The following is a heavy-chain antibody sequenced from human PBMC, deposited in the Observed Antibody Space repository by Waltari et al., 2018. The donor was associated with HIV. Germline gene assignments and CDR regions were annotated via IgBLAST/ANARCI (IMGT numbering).Heavy chain of an antibody. D-gene: IGHD1-26*01. CDR1: ESSITSYY. J-gene: IGHJ6*02. Sequence: QVQLQESGPGVVQPSETLSLTCTVSESSITSYYWSWIRQPPGRGLEWIGYIPYSGSTTYTPSLKPRVTISRYTSTNQFSLSLTSVTAADTAVYYCARDQVYSGNSPGRVGMDVWGQGTTVTVSS. CDR3: ARDQVYSGNSPGRVGMDV. CDR2: IPYSGST. V-gene: IGHV4-59*01.